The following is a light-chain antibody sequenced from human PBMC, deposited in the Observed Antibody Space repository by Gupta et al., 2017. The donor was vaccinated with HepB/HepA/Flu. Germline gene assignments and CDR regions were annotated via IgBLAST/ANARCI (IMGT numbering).Light chain of an antibody. Sequence: DIQLTQSPSTLSASVGDRVTITCWASQSIDDWLAWFRQKPGTAPKVLISKASSLESGVPSRFSVSGSGTEFTLTISSLQPDDFATYYCQHYQRYSWTFGQGTKVEIK. CDR2: KAS. CDR3: QHYQRYSWT. V-gene: IGKV1-5*03. CDR1: QSIDDW. J-gene: IGKJ1*01.